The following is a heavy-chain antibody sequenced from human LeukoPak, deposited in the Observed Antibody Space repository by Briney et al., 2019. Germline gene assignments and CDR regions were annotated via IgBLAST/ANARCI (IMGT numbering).Heavy chain of an antibody. CDR1: GGSISSGDYY. Sequence: SETLSLTCTVSGGSISSGDYYWGWIRQPPGKGLEWIGYIYYSGSTYYNPSLKSRVTISVDTSKNQFSLKLSSVTAADTAVYYCARGLSLHLGRSGYLYFDYWGQGTLVTVSS. D-gene: IGHD3-3*01. CDR2: IYYSGST. J-gene: IGHJ4*02. V-gene: IGHV4-30-4*08. CDR3: ARGLSLHLGRSGYLYFDY.